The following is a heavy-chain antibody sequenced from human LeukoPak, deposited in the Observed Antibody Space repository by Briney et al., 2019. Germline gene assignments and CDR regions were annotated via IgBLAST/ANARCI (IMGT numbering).Heavy chain of an antibody. Sequence: PGGSLRLSCAASGFTVSSNYMSWVRQAPGKGLEWVSVIYSGGSTYSADSVKGRFTISRDNSKNTLYLQMNSLRAEDTAVYYCARAISGDSSGYYTDHDAFDIWGQGTMVTVSS. D-gene: IGHD3-22*01. V-gene: IGHV3-53*01. CDR2: IYSGGST. CDR1: GFTVSSNY. J-gene: IGHJ3*02. CDR3: ARAISGDSSGYYTDHDAFDI.